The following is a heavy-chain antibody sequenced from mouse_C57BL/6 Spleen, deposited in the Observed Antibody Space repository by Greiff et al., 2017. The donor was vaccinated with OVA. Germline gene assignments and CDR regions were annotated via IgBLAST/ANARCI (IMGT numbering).Heavy chain of an antibody. D-gene: IGHD2-4*01. V-gene: IGHV6-6*01. J-gene: IGHJ4*01. CDR2: IRNKANNHAT. CDR1: GFTFSDAW. Sequence: DVMLVESGGGLVQPGGSMKLSCAASGFTFSDAWMDWVRQSPEKGLEWVAEIRNKANNHATYYAESVKGRFTISRDDSKSSVYLQMNSLRAEDTGIYYCTRKGYDYDYDSSYARDYWGQGTSVTVSS. CDR3: TRKGYDYDYDSSYARDY.